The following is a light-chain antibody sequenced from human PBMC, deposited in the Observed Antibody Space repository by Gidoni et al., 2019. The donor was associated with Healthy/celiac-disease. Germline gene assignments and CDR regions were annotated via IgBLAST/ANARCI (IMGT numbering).Light chain of an antibody. CDR2: DAS. CDR1: QSVSSY. CDR3: QQRSNWGLT. V-gene: IGKV3-11*01. J-gene: IGKJ4*01. Sequence: VLSQSPATLSSSPGERATLSCRHSQSVSSYVAWNKQKPGKAPRLLIYDASNMATGIPARFSGSGSGTDCTLTISSLEPEDYAVYYCQQRSNWGLTFGGGTKVEIK.